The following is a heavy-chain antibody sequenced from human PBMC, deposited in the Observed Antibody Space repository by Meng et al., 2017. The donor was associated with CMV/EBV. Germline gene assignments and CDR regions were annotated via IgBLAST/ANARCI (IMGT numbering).Heavy chain of an antibody. V-gene: IGHV3-30*04. J-gene: IGHJ6*02. CDR1: GFTFSSYA. CDR3: ARDRITMIVRGVYGMDV. D-gene: IGHD3-22*01. Sequence: GESLKISCAASGFTFSSYAMHWVRQAPGKGLEWVAVISYDGSNKYYADSVKGRFTISRDNSKNTLYLQMNSLRAEDMAVYYCARDRITMIVRGVYGMDVWGQGTTVTVSS. CDR2: ISYDGSNK.